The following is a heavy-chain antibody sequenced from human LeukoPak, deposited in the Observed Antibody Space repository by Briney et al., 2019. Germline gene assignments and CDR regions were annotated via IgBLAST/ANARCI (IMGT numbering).Heavy chain of an antibody. V-gene: IGHV1-2*02. Sequence: ASVKVSCKASGYTFTGYYMHWVRQAPGQGLEWMGWINPNSGGTNYAQKFQGRVTMTRDTSISTAYMELSRLRSDDTAVYYCARDLWMGIAAAGPDYWGQGTLVTVSS. CDR1: GYTFTGYY. CDR2: INPNSGGT. CDR3: ARDLWMGIAAAGPDY. D-gene: IGHD6-13*01. J-gene: IGHJ4*02.